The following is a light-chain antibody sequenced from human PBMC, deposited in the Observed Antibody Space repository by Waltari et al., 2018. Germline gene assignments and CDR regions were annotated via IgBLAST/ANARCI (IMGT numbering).Light chain of an antibody. CDR1: QSVGDK. Sequence: EIEMTQSPATLSVSPGERATLSCRASQSVGDKLVWYQQKPGQAPRLLIYTTSIRATGIPARFSGSGSGTEFTLTISSLQSEDFAVYHCQQYNNWPQTFGQGTKVEIK. J-gene: IGKJ1*01. CDR2: TTS. CDR3: QQYNNWPQT. V-gene: IGKV3-15*01.